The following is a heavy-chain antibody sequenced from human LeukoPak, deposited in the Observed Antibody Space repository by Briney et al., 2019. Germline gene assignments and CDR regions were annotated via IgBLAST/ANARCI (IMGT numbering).Heavy chain of an antibody. CDR1: GYSISSGYY. Sequence: PSETLSLTCTVSGYSISSGYYWGWIRQPPGKGLEWIGYIYYSGSTNYNPSLKSRVTISVDTSKNQFSLKLSSVTAADTAVYYCARGDYYFDYWGQGTLVTVSS. CDR3: ARGDYYFDY. J-gene: IGHJ4*02. CDR2: IYYSGST. V-gene: IGHV4-61*01. D-gene: IGHD2-21*02.